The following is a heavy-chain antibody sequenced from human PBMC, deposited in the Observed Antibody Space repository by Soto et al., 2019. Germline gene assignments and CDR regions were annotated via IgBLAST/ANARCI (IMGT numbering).Heavy chain of an antibody. CDR1: GYTFTSYG. CDR3: VRRHVSATGIDWFDP. CDR2: INAANGDT. V-gene: IGHV1-3*01. D-gene: IGHD6-13*01. Sequence: ASGKVSCKASGYTFTSYGIHWVRQAPGQRLEWMRWINAANGDTKYSPKFQGRVTITRDTSASTAYMELSSLRSEDTAVYYCVRRHVSATGIDWFDPWGQGTLVTVSS. J-gene: IGHJ5*02.